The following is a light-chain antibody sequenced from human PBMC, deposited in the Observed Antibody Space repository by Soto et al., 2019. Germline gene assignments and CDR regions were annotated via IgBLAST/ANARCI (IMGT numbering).Light chain of an antibody. V-gene: IGKV3-11*01. CDR3: QQRTYSIT. CDR2: DAS. CDR1: QSLSNNIY. Sequence: EIVLTQSPGTLSLSPGERATLSCRASQSLSNNIYLAWYQQKPGQPPRLLIYDASHRATGIPVRFSGSGSGKDFTLTISSLEPEDFAVYYCQQRTYSITFGQGTRLEIK. J-gene: IGKJ5*01.